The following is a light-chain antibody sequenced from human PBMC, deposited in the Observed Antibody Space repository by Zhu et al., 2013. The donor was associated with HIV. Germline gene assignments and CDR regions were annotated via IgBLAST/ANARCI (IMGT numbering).Light chain of an antibody. CDR1: QVIDNF. CDR2: AAS. V-gene: IGKV1-9*01. Sequence: DIQLSQSATFLYASVGDTVTITCRASQVIDNFLAWYQQVPGAAPTLIIYAASKLQIGVPPRFSGSASGTDFTLTITNLQPQDFAFYFCQQLYSFPLTFGGGPKV. CDR3: QQLYSFPLT. J-gene: IGKJ4*01.